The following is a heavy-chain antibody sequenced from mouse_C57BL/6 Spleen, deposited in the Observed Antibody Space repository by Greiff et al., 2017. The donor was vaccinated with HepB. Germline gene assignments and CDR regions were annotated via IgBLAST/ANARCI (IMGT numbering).Heavy chain of an antibody. Sequence: VQLQQPGAELVMPGASVKLSCKASGYTFTSYWMHWVKQRPGQGLEWIGEIDPSDSYTNYNQKFKGKSTLTVDKSSSTAYMQLSSLTSEDSAVYYCARGGSYYSNYEGNFDYWGQGTTLTVSS. D-gene: IGHD2-5*01. CDR3: ARGGSYYSNYEGNFDY. CDR2: IDPSDSYT. V-gene: IGHV1-69*01. J-gene: IGHJ2*01. CDR1: GYTFTSYW.